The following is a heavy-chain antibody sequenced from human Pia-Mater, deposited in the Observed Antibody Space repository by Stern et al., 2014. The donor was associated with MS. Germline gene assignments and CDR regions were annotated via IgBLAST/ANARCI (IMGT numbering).Heavy chain of an antibody. V-gene: IGHV4-39*01. CDR2: VYYSGAT. CDR3: AKHACTGAACPFDL. CDR1: GDSISSYTHY. J-gene: IGHJ4*02. Sequence: QLQLQESGPGLVKPSETLSLTCAVSGDSISSYTHYWAWIRQPPGKGLEWIGSVYYSGATYYNPSLKSPVTLSVDPSKNHFSLGLNSVTAADTAVYYCAKHACTGAACPFDLWGQGTLVTVSS. D-gene: IGHD2-8*02.